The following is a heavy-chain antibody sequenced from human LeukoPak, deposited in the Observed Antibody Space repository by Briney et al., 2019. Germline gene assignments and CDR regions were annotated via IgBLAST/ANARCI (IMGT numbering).Heavy chain of an antibody. V-gene: IGHV4-31*03. Sequence: SQTLSLTCTVSGGSISSGGYYWSWIRQHPGKGLEWIGYIYYSGSTYYNPSLKSRVTISVDTSKNQFSLKLSSVTAADTAVYYCARDPGSGWFYPDTAHDYWGQGTLVTVSS. CDR1: GGSISSGGYY. J-gene: IGHJ4*02. CDR3: ARDPGSGWFYPDTAHDY. D-gene: IGHD6-19*01. CDR2: IYYSGST.